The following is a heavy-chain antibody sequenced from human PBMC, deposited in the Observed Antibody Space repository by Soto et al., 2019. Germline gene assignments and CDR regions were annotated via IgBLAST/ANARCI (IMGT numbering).Heavy chain of an antibody. CDR2: ISGSGGST. J-gene: IGHJ5*02. V-gene: IGHV3-23*01. Sequence: PGGSLRLSCAAPGFTFSSYAMSWVRQAPGKGLEWVSAISGSGGSTYYADSVKGRFTISRDNSKNTLYLQMNSLRAEDTAVYYCAKEVPYSSSWYFGGPFDPWGQGTLVTVSS. CDR3: AKEVPYSSSWYFGGPFDP. CDR1: GFTFSSYA. D-gene: IGHD6-13*01.